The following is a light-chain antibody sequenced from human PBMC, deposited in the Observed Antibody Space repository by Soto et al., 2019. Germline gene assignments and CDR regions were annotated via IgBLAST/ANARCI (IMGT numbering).Light chain of an antibody. CDR3: LHYGGSPIT. Sequence: EIVLTQSPGTLSLSPGERATLSCRSSQTVSSSYLAWFQQKPGQAPRLLIYAASTRATGIPDRFSGSGSGTDFTLTISRLEPEDFAVYYCLHYGGSPITFGQGTRLEI. CDR2: AAS. J-gene: IGKJ5*01. CDR1: QTVSSSY. V-gene: IGKV3-20*01.